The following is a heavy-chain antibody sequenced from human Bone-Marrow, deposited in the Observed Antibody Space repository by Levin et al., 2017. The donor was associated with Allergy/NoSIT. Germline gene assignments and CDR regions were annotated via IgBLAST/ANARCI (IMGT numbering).Heavy chain of an antibody. CDR2: IKTKTDGGTT. V-gene: IGHV3-15*07. Sequence: PGGSLRLSCAASGFSFSKAWMNWVRQVPGKGLEWVGRIKTKTDGGTTDYPAPVRGRFTISRDDSINTLYLQMNSLKTEDTAVYYCTTVNGDYVGHWHWGQGILVTVSS. J-gene: IGHJ4*02. D-gene: IGHD4-17*01. CDR3: TTVNGDYVGHWH. CDR1: GFSFSKAW.